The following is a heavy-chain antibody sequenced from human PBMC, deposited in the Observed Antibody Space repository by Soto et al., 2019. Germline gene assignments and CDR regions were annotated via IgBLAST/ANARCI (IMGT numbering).Heavy chain of an antibody. Sequence: GGSLRLSCVASGFTFGDYTMSWFRQAPGGGREWVSLNRSKAYGGTTEYAAAVKGRFTISRDDSKTIAYLQMNSLKSEDTAVYYCARHIASSDNDDLSGMDGWGQGTAVTVSS. J-gene: IGHJ6*02. CDR2: NRSKAYGGTT. D-gene: IGHD3-3*02. V-gene: IGHV3-49*03. CDR3: ARHIASSDNDDLSGMDG. CDR1: GFTFGDYT.